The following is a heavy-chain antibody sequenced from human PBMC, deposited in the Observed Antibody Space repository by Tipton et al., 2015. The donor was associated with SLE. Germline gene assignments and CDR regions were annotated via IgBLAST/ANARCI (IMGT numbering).Heavy chain of an antibody. CDR1: GGSINSGSYY. V-gene: IGHV4-61*01. CDR3: ARSYTSTTWFDP. CDR2: IYYGGST. J-gene: IGHJ5*02. D-gene: IGHD2-2*01. Sequence: TLSLTCTVSGGSINSGSYYWSWIRQPPGKGLEWIGYIYYGGSTNYNPSLKSRVTISVDTSRNQFSLKLSSVTAADTAMYYCARSYTSTTWFDPWGQGTLVTVSS.